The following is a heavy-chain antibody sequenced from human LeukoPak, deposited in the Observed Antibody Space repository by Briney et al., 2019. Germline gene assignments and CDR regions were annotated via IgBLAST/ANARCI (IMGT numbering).Heavy chain of an antibody. CDR3: ARDREVVVVVAATLGYYYYYGMDV. V-gene: IGHV3-30-3*01. CDR1: GFTFSSYA. D-gene: IGHD2-15*01. CDR2: ISYDGSNK. Sequence: PGGSLRLSCAASGFTFSSYAMHWVRQAPGKGLEWVAVISYDGSNKYYADSVKGRFTISRDNSKNTLYLQMNSLRAEDTAVYYCARDREVVVVVAATLGYYYYYGMDVWGQGTTVTVSS. J-gene: IGHJ6*02.